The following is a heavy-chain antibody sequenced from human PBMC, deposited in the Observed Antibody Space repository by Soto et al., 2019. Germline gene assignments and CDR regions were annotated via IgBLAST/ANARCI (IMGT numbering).Heavy chain of an antibody. CDR2: INPNSGGT. CDR3: ARETIPIAAAGHSKKPFYYMDV. CDR1: GYTFTGYY. D-gene: IGHD6-13*01. J-gene: IGHJ6*03. Sequence: QVQLVQSGAEVKKPGASVKVSCKASGYTFTGYYMHWVRQAPGQGLEWMGWINPNSGGTNYAQKFQGWVTMTRDTSISTAYMELSRLRSDDTAVYYCARETIPIAAAGHSKKPFYYMDVWGKGTTVTVSS. V-gene: IGHV1-2*04.